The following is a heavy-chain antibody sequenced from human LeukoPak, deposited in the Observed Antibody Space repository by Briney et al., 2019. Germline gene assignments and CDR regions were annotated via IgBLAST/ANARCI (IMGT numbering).Heavy chain of an antibody. Sequence: SETLSLTCAVYGGSFSGYYWIWIRQPPGKGLEWIGEINHSGSTNYNPSLKSRVTISVDTSKNQFSLKLSSVTAADTAVYYCAREPADLYAFDIWGQGTMVTVSS. CDR1: GGSFSGYY. CDR3: AREPADLYAFDI. D-gene: IGHD3-3*01. J-gene: IGHJ3*02. V-gene: IGHV4-34*01. CDR2: INHSGST.